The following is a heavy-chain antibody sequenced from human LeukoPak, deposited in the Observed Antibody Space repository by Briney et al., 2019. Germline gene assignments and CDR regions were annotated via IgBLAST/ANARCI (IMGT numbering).Heavy chain of an antibody. J-gene: IGHJ4*02. D-gene: IGHD2-15*01. CDR2: VSEGGGA. CDR3: ARDKHISASYGGRYYSYFFDS. CDR1: GGFISSSY. V-gene: IGHV4-59*01. Sequence: SETLSLTCSVSGGFISSSYWSWVRQPPGKGLEYIGYVSEGGGANYNPSLKSRVTISTDTSKNQVSLNLTSVTAADTAMYYCARDKHISASYGGRYYSYFFDSWGQGTLVTVSS.